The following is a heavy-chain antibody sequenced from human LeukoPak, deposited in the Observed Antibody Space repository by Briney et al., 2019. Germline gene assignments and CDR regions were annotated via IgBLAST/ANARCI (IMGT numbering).Heavy chain of an antibody. Sequence: SETLSLTCTVSGGSISSYYWSWIRQPPGKGLEWIGYYSGSTNYNPSLKSRVTISVDTSKNQFSLKLSSVTAADTAVYYCARGGLRSFPADYGDYPFDYWGQGTLVTVSS. D-gene: IGHD4-17*01. J-gene: IGHJ4*02. CDR2: YSGST. CDR3: ARGGLRSFPADYGDYPFDY. CDR1: GGSISSYY. V-gene: IGHV4-59*01.